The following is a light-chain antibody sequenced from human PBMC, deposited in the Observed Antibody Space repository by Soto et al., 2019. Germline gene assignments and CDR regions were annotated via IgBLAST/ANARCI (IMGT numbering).Light chain of an antibody. Sequence: DIELTEARRALSLSTVQIATLSYRASQSVSSYLAWYQQKPGQAPRLLIYDASNRATGIPARFSGSGSGTDFTLTTSCLGPEDIPVYHCQQRSNWPVPFGQGTKVDIK. CDR1: QSVSSY. CDR2: DAS. V-gene: IGKV3-11*01. J-gene: IGKJ1*01. CDR3: QQRSNWPVP.